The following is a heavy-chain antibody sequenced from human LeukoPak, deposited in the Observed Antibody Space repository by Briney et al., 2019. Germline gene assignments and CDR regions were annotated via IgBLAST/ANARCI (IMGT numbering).Heavy chain of an antibody. CDR2: ISGSGGST. V-gene: IGHV3-23*01. Sequence: GGALRLSCAASGFTFSSYAMSWVRQAPGKGLEWVSAISGSGGSTYYADSVKGRFTISRDNSKNTLYLQMNSLRAEDTAVYYCAKVQWSAVAGGSAVWGKGTTVTVSS. CDR1: GFTFSSYA. CDR3: AKVQWSAVAGGSAV. J-gene: IGHJ6*04. D-gene: IGHD1-26*01.